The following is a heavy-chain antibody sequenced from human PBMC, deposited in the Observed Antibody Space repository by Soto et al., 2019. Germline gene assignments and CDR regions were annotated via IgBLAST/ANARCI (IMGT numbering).Heavy chain of an antibody. CDR1: GFTFSSYG. CDR2: IWYDGSNK. CDR3: AGSSGGSSDDAFDI. V-gene: IGHV3-33*01. Sequence: QVQLVESGGGVVQPGRSLRLSCAASGFTFSSYGMHWVRQAPGKGLEWVAVIWYDGSNKYYADSVKGRFTISRDNSKYTLYLQMNSLRAEDTAVYYCAGSSGGSSDDAFDIWGQGTMVTVSS. D-gene: IGHD2-15*01. J-gene: IGHJ3*02.